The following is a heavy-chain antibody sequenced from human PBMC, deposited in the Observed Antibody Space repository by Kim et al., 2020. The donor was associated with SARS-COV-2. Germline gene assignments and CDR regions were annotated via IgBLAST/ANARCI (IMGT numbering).Heavy chain of an antibody. CDR1: GYTFTSYG. CDR2: ISAYNGNT. D-gene: IGHD1-26*01. Sequence: ASVKVSCKASGYTFTSYGISWVRQAPGQGLEWMGWISAYNGNTNYAQKLQGRVTMTTDTSTSTAYMELRSLRSDDTAVYYCAREAGSYDRDAFDIWGQGTMVTVSS. V-gene: IGHV1-18*01. CDR3: AREAGSYDRDAFDI. J-gene: IGHJ3*02.